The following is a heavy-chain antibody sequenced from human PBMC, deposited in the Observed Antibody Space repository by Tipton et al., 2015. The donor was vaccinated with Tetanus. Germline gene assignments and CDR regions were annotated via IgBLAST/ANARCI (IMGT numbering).Heavy chain of an antibody. J-gene: IGHJ4*02. V-gene: IGHV3-33*01. D-gene: IGHD1-26*01. CDR3: AREKKEAATDY. CDR1: GFTFSNYG. Sequence: SGFTFSNYGMHWVRQAPGKGLEWVAVIWYDGNNKYYAESVRGRFTISRDNSRNTVFLQMNSLRVEDTAVYYCAREKKEAATDYWGQGTLVSVSS. CDR2: IWYDGNNK.